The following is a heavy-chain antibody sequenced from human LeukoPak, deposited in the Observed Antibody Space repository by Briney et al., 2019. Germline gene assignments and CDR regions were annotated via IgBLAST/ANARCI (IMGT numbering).Heavy chain of an antibody. J-gene: IGHJ6*02. Sequence: PGGSLRLSCAASGFTFGTYAMSWVRQAPGKGLEWVSAISGGGGGTFYADSVKGRFTISRDSSKNTLYLQMNSLRAEDTAVYYCAKETSFGALTVLRYGMDVWGQGTTVTVSS. CDR3: AKETSFGALTVLRYGMDV. V-gene: IGHV3-23*01. D-gene: IGHD3-3*01. CDR1: GFTFGTYA. CDR2: ISGGGGGT.